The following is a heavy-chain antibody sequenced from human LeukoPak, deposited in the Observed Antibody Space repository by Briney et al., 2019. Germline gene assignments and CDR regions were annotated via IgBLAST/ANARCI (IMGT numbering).Heavy chain of an antibody. J-gene: IGHJ5*02. V-gene: IGHV3-64*01. CDR3: AREFGDYGDTYNWFDP. CDR1: GFTFSSYA. Sequence: GGSLRLSCAASGFTFSSYAMHWVRQAPGKGLEYVSGISSNGGSTYYANSVKGRLTISRDNSRNTLYLQMGSPRAEDTAVYYCAREFGDYGDTYNWFDPWGQGTLVTVSS. D-gene: IGHD4-17*01. CDR2: ISSNGGST.